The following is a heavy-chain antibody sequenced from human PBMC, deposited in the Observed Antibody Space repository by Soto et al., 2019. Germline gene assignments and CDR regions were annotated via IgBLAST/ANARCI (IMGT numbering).Heavy chain of an antibody. CDR3: ARDRGAAAPLFWFDP. CDR1: GFTFSSYA. V-gene: IGHV3-30-3*01. J-gene: IGHJ5*02. Sequence: QVQLVESGGGVVQPGRSLRLSCAASGFTFSSYAMHWVRQAPGKGLEWVAVISYDGSNKYYADSVKGRFTISRDNSKNTLYLQMNSLRVEDTAVYYCARDRGAAAPLFWFDPWGQGTLVTVSS. CDR2: ISYDGSNK. D-gene: IGHD2-2*01.